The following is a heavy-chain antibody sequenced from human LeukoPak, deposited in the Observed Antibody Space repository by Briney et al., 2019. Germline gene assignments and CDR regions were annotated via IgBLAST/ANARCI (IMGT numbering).Heavy chain of an antibody. D-gene: IGHD3-10*01. V-gene: IGHV3-21*01. CDR2: ISSSSSYI. CDR1: GFTFSSYS. J-gene: IGHJ4*02. CDR3: ARLRAGSGSYYFDY. Sequence: GGSLRLSCAASGFTFSSYSMNWVRQAPGKGLEWVSSISSSSSYIYYADSAKGRFTISRDNAKNSLYLQMNSLRAEDTAVYYCARLRAGSGSYYFDYWGQGTLVTVSS.